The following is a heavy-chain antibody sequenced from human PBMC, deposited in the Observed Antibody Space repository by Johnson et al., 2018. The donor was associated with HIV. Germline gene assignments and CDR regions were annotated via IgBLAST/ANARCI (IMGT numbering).Heavy chain of an antibody. V-gene: IGHV3-33*01. Sequence: QVQLVESGGGVVQPGRSLRLSCAASGFTFSNYGMHWVRQAPGKGLEWVALIWSDGDNKYYVDSVKGRLTISRDNAKNSLYLQVNSLRAEDTAVYYCAREGVSGSYYDAFDLWGQGTMVTVSS. J-gene: IGHJ3*01. CDR1: GFTFSNYG. CDR2: IWSDGDNK. CDR3: AREGVSGSYYDAFDL. D-gene: IGHD1-26*01.